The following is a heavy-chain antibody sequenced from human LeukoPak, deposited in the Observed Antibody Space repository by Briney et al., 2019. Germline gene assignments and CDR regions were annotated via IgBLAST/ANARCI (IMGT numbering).Heavy chain of an antibody. CDR2: ISYDGGKK. D-gene: IGHD6-19*01. Sequence: PGGSLRLSCAASGFTFSSHDMHWVRQAPGKGLEWVAIISYDGGKKDYADSVKGRFTISRDNAKNSLYLQMNSLRADDTALYYCAKASAAVVANRYYFDYWGKGTLVTVSS. V-gene: IGHV3-30*18. CDR1: GFTFSSHD. CDR3: AKASAAVVANRYYFDY. J-gene: IGHJ4*02.